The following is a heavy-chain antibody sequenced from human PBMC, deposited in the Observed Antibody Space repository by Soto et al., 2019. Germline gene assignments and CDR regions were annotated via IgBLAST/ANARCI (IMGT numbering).Heavy chain of an antibody. D-gene: IGHD2-8*01. J-gene: IGHJ6*02. CDR3: ARDHGVMSTNTLSYYYGMDV. CDR1: GFTFSSYA. CDR2: INSDGSST. Sequence: PGGSLRLSCAASGFTFSSYAMSWVRQAPGKGLVWVSRINSDGSSTSYADSVKGRFTISRDNAKNTLYLQMNSLRAEDTAVYYCARDHGVMSTNTLSYYYGMDVWGQGTTVTVPS. V-gene: IGHV3-74*01.